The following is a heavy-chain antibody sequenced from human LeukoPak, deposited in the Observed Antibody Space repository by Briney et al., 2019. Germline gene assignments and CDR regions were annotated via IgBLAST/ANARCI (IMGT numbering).Heavy chain of an antibody. CDR1: GFTFSNYG. CDR3: AREATPGVPRGLLL. Sequence: GGSLRLSCAVSGFTFSNYGMSWVRQAPGKGLEWVSTISGSGGRTYYADSVKGRFTISRDNAKSTLYLQMNSLRAEDTAVYYCAREATPGVPRGLLLWGQGTLVTVSS. V-gene: IGHV3-23*01. J-gene: IGHJ4*02. CDR2: ISGSGGRT. D-gene: IGHD3-22*01.